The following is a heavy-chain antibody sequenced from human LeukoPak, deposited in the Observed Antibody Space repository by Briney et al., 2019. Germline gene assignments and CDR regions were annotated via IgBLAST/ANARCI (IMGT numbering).Heavy chain of an antibody. V-gene: IGHV3-53*01. J-gene: IGHJ4*02. CDR3: TRGGHSGYDFGY. CDR2: IYSGGNT. CDR1: GFNVSSNY. Sequence: GGSLSLSCAASGFNVSSNYMEWVRQAPGKGLEWVSVIYSGGNTYYADAVRGRFTISRDNSKTTLYLQMNPRRAEDTAVYYCTRGGHSGYDFGYWGQGTLVTVSA. D-gene: IGHD5-12*01.